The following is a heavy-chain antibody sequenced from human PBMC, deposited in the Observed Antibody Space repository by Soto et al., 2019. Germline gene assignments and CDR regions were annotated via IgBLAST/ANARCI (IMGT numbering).Heavy chain of an antibody. CDR3: AREGKYYGSGSYYKPFDY. CDR1: GFTFSSYS. V-gene: IGHV3-21*01. CDR2: ISSSSSYI. Sequence: PGGSLRLSCAASGFTFSSYSMNWVRQAPGKGLEWVSSISSSSSYIYYADSVKGRFTISRDNAKNSLYLQMNSLRAGDTAVYYCAREGKYYGSGSYYKPFDYWGQGTLVTAPQ. D-gene: IGHD3-10*01. J-gene: IGHJ4*02.